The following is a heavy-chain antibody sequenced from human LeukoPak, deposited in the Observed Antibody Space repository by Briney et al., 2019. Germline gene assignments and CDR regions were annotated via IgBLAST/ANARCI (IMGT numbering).Heavy chain of an antibody. D-gene: IGHD6-19*01. J-gene: IGHJ5*02. CDR1: GYTFTSYD. Sequence: ASVKVSCKASGYTFTSYDINWVRQAPGQGLEWMGWMNPNSGNTGYAQKFQGRVTITRNTSISTAYMELSGLRSEDTAVYYCARDYSSGWYEFDPWGQGTLVTVSS. CDR3: ARDYSSGWYEFDP. V-gene: IGHV1-8*03. CDR2: MNPNSGNT.